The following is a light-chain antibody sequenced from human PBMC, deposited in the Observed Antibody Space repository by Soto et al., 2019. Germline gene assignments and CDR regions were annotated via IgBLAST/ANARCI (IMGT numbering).Light chain of an antibody. CDR2: GAS. V-gene: IGKV3-15*01. CDR1: QSVSSN. Sequence: EIVMTQSPATLSVSPVERVTLSCRASQSVSSNLAWYQQKPGQAPRLLIYGASIRATGIPARFSGSGSATEFTLTISSLQSEDFAVYYCQQYNDWPRTFGQGTKVDIK. CDR3: QQYNDWPRT. J-gene: IGKJ1*01.